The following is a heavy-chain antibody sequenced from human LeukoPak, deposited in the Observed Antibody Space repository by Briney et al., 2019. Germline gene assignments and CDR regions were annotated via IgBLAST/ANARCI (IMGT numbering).Heavy chain of an antibody. Sequence: ESGGGVVQPGRSLRLSCSASGFTFSSYAMHWVRQAPGKGLEWVAVISYDGSNKYYADSVKGRFTISRDNSKNTLYLQMNSLRAEDTAVYYCAKQLGYCSDGSCYFPYWGQGTLVTVSS. CDR2: ISYDGSNK. CDR1: GFTFSSYA. D-gene: IGHD2-15*01. V-gene: IGHV3-30-3*01. CDR3: AKQLGYCSDGSCYFPY. J-gene: IGHJ4*02.